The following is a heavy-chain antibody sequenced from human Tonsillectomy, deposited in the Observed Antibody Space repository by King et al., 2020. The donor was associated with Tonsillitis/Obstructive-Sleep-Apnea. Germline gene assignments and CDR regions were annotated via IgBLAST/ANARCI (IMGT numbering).Heavy chain of an antibody. CDR1: GYTFTEFC. Sequence: QLEQSGAEVKTPGASVRVSFRASGYTFTEFCIHWVRQARVQGLEWLGIINPSSGVTTFAQKFQGRVTMTSDTSANTVYLELSSLRSEDTAVYYCARDDVVGRYIDSWGQGTLVTVSS. D-gene: IGHD1-14*01. V-gene: IGHV1-46*01. J-gene: IGHJ4*02. CDR2: INPSSGVT. CDR3: ARDDVVGRYIDS.